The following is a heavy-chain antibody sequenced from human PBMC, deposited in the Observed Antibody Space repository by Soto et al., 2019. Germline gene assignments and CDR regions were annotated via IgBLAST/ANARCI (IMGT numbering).Heavy chain of an antibody. CDR2: IYFRGST. J-gene: IGHJ4*02. CDR3: ASHPGGAFVL. Sequence: SATLSLTCTVSGVSISSYYWSWIRQPPGKGLEWIGYIYFRGSTNYNPSLKSRVTISVDTSKNQFSLKLSSVTAADTAVYYCASHPGGAFVLRGQEPRVTVSS. V-gene: IGHV4-59*08. D-gene: IGHD2-15*01. CDR1: GVSISSYY.